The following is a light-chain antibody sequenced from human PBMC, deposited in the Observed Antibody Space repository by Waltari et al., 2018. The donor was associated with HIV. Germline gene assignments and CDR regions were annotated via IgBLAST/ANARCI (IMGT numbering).Light chain of an antibody. CDR3: QQSYSTPQT. Sequence: DIQMTQSPSSLPASVGNRVPHTCRASPNIRKYLNWYQQKPGKTPELLVFAASNLQSGVPSRFRGSGSGTDFTLTISSLQREDFATYYCQQSYSTPQTFGQGTKVEIK. V-gene: IGKV1-39*01. J-gene: IGKJ1*01. CDR2: AAS. CDR1: PNIRKY.